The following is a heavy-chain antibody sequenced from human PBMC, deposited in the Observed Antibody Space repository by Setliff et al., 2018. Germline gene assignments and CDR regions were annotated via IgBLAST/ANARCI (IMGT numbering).Heavy chain of an antibody. V-gene: IGHV1-18*01. CDR3: ARRWETGDQDAYDI. D-gene: IGHD7-27*01. CDR2: ITAGYGDT. Sequence: ASVKVSCKASGYTFTDFGVSWVRQAPGQGLEWMGWITAGYGDTKYAQKFQDRVSMTSDTSTSTGYMELRRLTSDDTAVYFCARRWETGDQDAYDIWGRGTLVTVSS. J-gene: IGHJ3*02. CDR1: GYTFTDFG.